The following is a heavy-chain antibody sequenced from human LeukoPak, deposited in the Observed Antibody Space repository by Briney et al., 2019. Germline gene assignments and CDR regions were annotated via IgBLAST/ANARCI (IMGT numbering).Heavy chain of an antibody. CDR3: ARVGSSYDKNYYYYYYMDV. CDR1: GGSISSSSYY. D-gene: IGHD5-18*01. J-gene: IGHJ6*03. Sequence: SETLSLTCTVSGGSISSSSYYWGWIRQPPGKGLEWIGSIYYSGSTYYNPSLKSRVTISVDTSKNQFSLKLSSVTAADTAVYYCARVGSSYDKNYYYYYYMDVWGKGTTVTISS. V-gene: IGHV4-39*07. CDR2: IYYSGST.